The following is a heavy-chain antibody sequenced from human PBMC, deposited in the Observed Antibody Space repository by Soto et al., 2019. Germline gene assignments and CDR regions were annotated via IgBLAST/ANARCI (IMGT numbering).Heavy chain of an antibody. D-gene: IGHD3-10*01. J-gene: IGHJ5*02. V-gene: IGHV1-3*01. CDR2: INAGNGNT. Sequence: ASVKVSCKASGYTFTSYAMHWVRQAPGQRLEWMGWINAGNGNTKYSQKFQGRVTITRDTSASTAYMELSSLRSEDTAVYYCARDRPYYYGSGSYYNVPRWFDPWGQGTLVTGSS. CDR3: ARDRPYYYGSGSYYNVPRWFDP. CDR1: GYTFTSYA.